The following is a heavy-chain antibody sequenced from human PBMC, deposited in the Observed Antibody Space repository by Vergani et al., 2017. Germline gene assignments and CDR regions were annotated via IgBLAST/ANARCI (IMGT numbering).Heavy chain of an antibody. CDR1: GYSISSGYY. V-gene: IGHV4-38-2*01. CDR3: ARRESIAAAGPLDY. CDR2: IYHSGST. Sequence: QVQLQQWGAGLLKPSETLSLTCAVSGYSISSGYYWGWIRQPPGKGLEWIGSIYHSGSTYYNPSLKSRVTISVDTSKNQFSLKLSSVTAADTAVYYCARRESIAAAGPLDYWGQGTLVTVSS. D-gene: IGHD6-13*01. J-gene: IGHJ4*02.